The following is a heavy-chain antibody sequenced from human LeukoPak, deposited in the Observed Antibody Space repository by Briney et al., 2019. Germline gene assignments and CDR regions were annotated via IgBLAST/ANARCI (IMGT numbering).Heavy chain of an antibody. J-gene: IGHJ4*02. Sequence: GGSLRLSCAASGFTFSSYGMHWVHQAPGKGLEWVAVISYDGSNKYYADSVKGRFTISRDNSKNTLYLQMNSLRAEDTAVYYCAKSREKSGYDEGYFDYWGQGTLVTVSS. D-gene: IGHD5-12*01. CDR3: AKSREKSGYDEGYFDY. CDR1: GFTFSSYG. CDR2: ISYDGSNK. V-gene: IGHV3-30*18.